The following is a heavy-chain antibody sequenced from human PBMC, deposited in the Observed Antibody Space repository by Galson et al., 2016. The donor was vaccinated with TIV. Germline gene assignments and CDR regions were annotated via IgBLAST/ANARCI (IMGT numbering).Heavy chain of an antibody. CDR2: ISWNSAYI. D-gene: IGHD4-17*01. V-gene: IGHV3-9*01. Sequence: SLRLSCAASGFTFDDYAMHWVRQAPGKGLEWVSGISWNSAYIAYADSVKGRFTISRDSAKNSLYLQMDRLRAEDTAVYYCARGGGYGDVYFDFWGQGSLVTVSS. J-gene: IGHJ4*02. CDR1: GFTFDDYA. CDR3: ARGGGYGDVYFDF.